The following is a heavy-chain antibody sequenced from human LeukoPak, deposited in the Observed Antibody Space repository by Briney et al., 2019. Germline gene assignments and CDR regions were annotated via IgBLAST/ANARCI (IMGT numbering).Heavy chain of an antibody. CDR3: AKGIYDMDV. CDR1: GFTFSSYA. CDR2: ISGNSRST. J-gene: IGHJ6*02. Sequence: PGGSLSLSCAASGFTFSSYAMSWVRQAPGKGLEWVSTISGNSRSTYYADSVKGRFAISRDNSKNTLYLQMNSLRAEDTAVYFCAKGIYDMDVWGQGTTVTVSS. V-gene: IGHV3-23*01.